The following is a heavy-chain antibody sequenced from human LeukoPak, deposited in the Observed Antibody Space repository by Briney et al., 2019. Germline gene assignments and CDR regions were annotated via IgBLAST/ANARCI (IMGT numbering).Heavy chain of an antibody. V-gene: IGHV3-11*01. J-gene: IGHJ5*02. D-gene: IGHD3-10*01. CDR1: GFTFSNAW. Sequence: GGSLRLSCAASGFTFSNAWMSWVRQAPGKGLDWVAFISSTGRTIKYADSLRGRFTISRDNAKNSLYLQMQSLRAEDTAVYYCSRAPMIREGGDPWGQGTLVIVSS. CDR2: ISSTGRTI. CDR3: SRAPMIREGGDP.